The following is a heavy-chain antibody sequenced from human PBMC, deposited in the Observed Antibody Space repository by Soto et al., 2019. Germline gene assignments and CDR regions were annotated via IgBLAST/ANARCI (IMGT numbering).Heavy chain of an antibody. CDR1: GFTFSSYG. J-gene: IGHJ4*02. V-gene: IGHV3-30*18. D-gene: IGHD6-19*01. CDR2: ISYDGSNK. CDR3: AKVDAGGSSGWYWTRRYYFDY. Sequence: GGSLRLSCAASGFTFSSYGMHWVRQAPGKGLEWVAVISYDGSNKYYADSVKGRFTISRDNSKNTLYLQMNSLRAEDTAVYYCAKVDAGGSSGWYWTRRYYFDYWGQGTLVTVSS.